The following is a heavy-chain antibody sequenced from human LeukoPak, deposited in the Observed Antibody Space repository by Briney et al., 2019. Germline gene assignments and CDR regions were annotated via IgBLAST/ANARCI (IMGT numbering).Heavy chain of an antibody. Sequence: GGSLTLSCAVSGFTFDDYDMSWVRQAPGKGLEWVSGINWNGGSTGYADSVKGRFTISRDNAKNSLYLQMNSLRAEDTALYYCARVYGSGLGDAFDIWGQGTMVTVSS. J-gene: IGHJ3*02. D-gene: IGHD3-10*01. CDR1: GFTFDDYD. V-gene: IGHV3-20*04. CDR3: ARVYGSGLGDAFDI. CDR2: INWNGGST.